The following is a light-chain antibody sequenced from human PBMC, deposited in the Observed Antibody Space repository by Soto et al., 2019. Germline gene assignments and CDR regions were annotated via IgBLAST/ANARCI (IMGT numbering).Light chain of an antibody. CDR3: QLSSITPFP. Sequence: THPASSVASSVGHRVTTSCRASDDILCRLAWCQQKPGNAPKLLFYAAFILQSGVPSRFSGYGPGTDFTLTFSSLQPEDFAPYCCQLSSITPFPFGPGTKVDVK. J-gene: IGKJ3*01. CDR1: DDILCR. CDR2: AAF. V-gene: IGKV1-12*01.